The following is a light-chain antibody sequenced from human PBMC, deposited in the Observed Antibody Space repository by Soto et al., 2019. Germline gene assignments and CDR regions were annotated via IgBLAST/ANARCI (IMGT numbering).Light chain of an antibody. CDR3: CSYAGSSNV. Sequence: QSALTQPRSVSGSPGQSVTISCTGTSSDVGGYNFVSWYQQHPGKAPKLMIYDVSERPSGVPDRFSASKSGNTASLTISGLQAEDEADYYCCSYAGSSNVFGTGTKLTVL. V-gene: IGLV2-11*01. J-gene: IGLJ1*01. CDR2: DVS. CDR1: SSDVGGYNF.